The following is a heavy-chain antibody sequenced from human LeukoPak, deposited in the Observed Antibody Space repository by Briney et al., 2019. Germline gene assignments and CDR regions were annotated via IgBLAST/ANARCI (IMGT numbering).Heavy chain of an antibody. V-gene: IGHV3-23*01. D-gene: IGHD3-16*02. CDR2: ISGSGRST. J-gene: IGHJ4*02. CDR3: AKVTGAYDYVWGSYRLLNFDY. CDR1: GFTLSGYA. Sequence: GGSLRLSCAASGFTLSGYALSWVRQAPGKGLEWVSSISGSGRSTYYADSAKGRFTISRDNSKNTLYLQMNSLRAEDTAVYYCAKVTGAYDYVWGSYRLLNFDYWGQGTLVTVSS.